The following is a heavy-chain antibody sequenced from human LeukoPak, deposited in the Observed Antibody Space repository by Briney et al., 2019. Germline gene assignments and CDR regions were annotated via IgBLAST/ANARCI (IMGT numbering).Heavy chain of an antibody. CDR1: GYSISSGYY. D-gene: IGHD2-2*01. Sequence: RTSETLSPTCAVSGYSISSGYYWGWIRQPPGKGLEWIGSIYHSGSTYYNPSLKSRVTISVDTSKNQFSLKLSSVTAADTAVYYCARGVDIVVVPAAMCAFDIWGQGTVVTVSS. CDR3: ARGVDIVVVPAAMCAFDI. J-gene: IGHJ3*02. CDR2: IYHSGST. V-gene: IGHV4-38-2*01.